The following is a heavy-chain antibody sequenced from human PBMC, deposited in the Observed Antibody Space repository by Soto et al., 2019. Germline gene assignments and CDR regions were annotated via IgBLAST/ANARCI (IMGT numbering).Heavy chain of an antibody. V-gene: IGHV3-23*01. CDR2: ISGSGGRT. D-gene: IGHD6-6*01. CDR1: GITFSSYA. J-gene: IGHJ6*02. CDR3: ATMEYSSSGYYYGMDV. Sequence: LRLSCAASGITFSSYAMNWVRQAPGKRLEWVSEISGSGGRTYYADSVKGRFTISRDNSKNTLSLQMNSLRTEDTAVYYCATMEYSSSGYYYGMDVWGQGTTVTVSS.